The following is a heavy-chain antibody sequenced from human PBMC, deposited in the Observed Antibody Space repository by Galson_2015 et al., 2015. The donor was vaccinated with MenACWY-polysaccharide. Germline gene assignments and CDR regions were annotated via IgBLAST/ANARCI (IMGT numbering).Heavy chain of an antibody. CDR3: AREPTYSGSFGWFDS. J-gene: IGHJ5*01. V-gene: IGHV4-61*01. CDR1: GASVSSTTDY. Sequence: GPGLVKPSETLSLTCTVSGASVSSTTDYWSWLRQPPGKGLEWIGFMSSNGGANRNPSLKSRVTISIDTSKNQFSLRLNSVTAADTAMYYCAREPTYSGSFGWFDSWGQGTLVTVSP. CDR2: MSSNGGA. D-gene: IGHD1-26*01.